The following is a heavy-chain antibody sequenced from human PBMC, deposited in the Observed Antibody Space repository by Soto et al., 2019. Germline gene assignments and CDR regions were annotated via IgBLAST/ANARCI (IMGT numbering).Heavy chain of an antibody. J-gene: IGHJ3*01. CDR1: GFTFSTYG. CDR3: AKEFRDYESGDYAFGV. CDR2: ISFDGNKK. V-gene: IGHV3-30*18. Sequence: QVQLVESGGGVVQPGRSLRLSCAASGFTFSTYGMHWVRQAPGKGLEWVALISFDGNKKYYADSVQGRFTISRDKSKNTLNLQTNTLRAEDTAVYFCAKEFRDYESGDYAFGVWGQGTMVTVSS. D-gene: IGHD4-17*01.